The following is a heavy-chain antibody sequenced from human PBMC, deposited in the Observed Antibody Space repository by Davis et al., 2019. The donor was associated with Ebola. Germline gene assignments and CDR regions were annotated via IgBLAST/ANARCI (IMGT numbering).Heavy chain of an antibody. D-gene: IGHD1/OR15-1a*01. CDR2: IYYDGST. CDR3: ARHPGGNNYDPWSYYFDY. Sequence: ESLKISCTVSGGSIGSHKWSWVRQPPGKGLEWIGYIYYDGSTNYNPSLKSRVTMLLDRSKAQFSLKLRSVTAADTAVYFCARHPGGNNYDPWSYYFDYWGLGLLVTVSS. CDR1: GGSIGSHK. J-gene: IGHJ4*02. V-gene: IGHV4-59*08.